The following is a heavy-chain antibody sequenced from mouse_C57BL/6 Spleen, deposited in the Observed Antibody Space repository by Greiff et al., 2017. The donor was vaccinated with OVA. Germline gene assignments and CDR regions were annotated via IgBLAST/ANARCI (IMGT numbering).Heavy chain of an antibody. D-gene: IGHD3-2*02. CDR2: ISGGGGNT. CDR1: GFTFSSYT. CDR3: ARQLRLPFAY. V-gene: IGHV5-9*01. Sequence: DVKLQESGGGLVKPGGSLKLSCAASGFTFSSYTMSWVRQTPEKRLEWVATISGGGGNTYYPDSVKGRFTISRDNAKNTLYLQMSSLRSEDTALYYCARQLRLPFAYWGQGTLVTVSA. J-gene: IGHJ3*01.